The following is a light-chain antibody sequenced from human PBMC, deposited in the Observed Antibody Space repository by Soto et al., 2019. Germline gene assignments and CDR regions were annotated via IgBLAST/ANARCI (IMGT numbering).Light chain of an antibody. J-gene: IGKJ2*01. CDR3: QQRSNWPT. V-gene: IGKV3-11*01. CDR1: QSIDNY. Sequence: EIVLTQSPATLSLSPGERATLSCRASQSIDNYLAWYQQKPGQPPRLLIYDASNRATGIPTRFSGSGSGTDFSLTISSLEPEDFAVYFCQQRSNWPTFGQGTKLEIK. CDR2: DAS.